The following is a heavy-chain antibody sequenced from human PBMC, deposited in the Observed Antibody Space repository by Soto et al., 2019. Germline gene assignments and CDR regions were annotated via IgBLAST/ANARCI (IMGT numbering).Heavy chain of an antibody. J-gene: IGHJ4*02. Sequence: GVSLRLSFVASGFTFSSYAMSWVRQAQGKGLEWVSAISGSGGSTYYGDSVKGRFTISGDNSKNTLYLQMNSLRAEDTALYYCAKWSTAMVSQYYFDFWGQGTLVTVSS. CDR2: ISGSGGST. V-gene: IGHV3-23*01. D-gene: IGHD5-18*01. CDR3: AKWSTAMVSQYYFDF. CDR1: GFTFSSYA.